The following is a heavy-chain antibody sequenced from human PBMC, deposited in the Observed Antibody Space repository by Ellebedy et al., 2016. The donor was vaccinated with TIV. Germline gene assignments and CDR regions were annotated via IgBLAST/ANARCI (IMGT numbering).Heavy chain of an antibody. CDR3: ARHISPVYGDLPAYFDY. V-gene: IGHV4-39*01. Sequence: SETLSLTCIVSGDSIRSSSYYRGWIRQPPGKGLEWIGSIYYSGTTYYNPSLKNRVSISVDSPRNNLTLNLSSVTAADTAVYYCARHISPVYGDLPAYFDYWGQGTLVTVSS. CDR1: GDSIRSSSYY. J-gene: IGHJ4*02. D-gene: IGHD4-17*01. CDR2: IYYSGTT.